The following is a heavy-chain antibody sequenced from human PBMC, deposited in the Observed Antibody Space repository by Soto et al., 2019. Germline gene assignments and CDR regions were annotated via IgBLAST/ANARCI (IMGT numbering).Heavy chain of an antibody. V-gene: IGHV3-74*01. CDR1: RLTLSRYW. D-gene: IGHD3-16*01. J-gene: IGHJ1*01. Sequence: PGGPLRLACAASRLTLSRYWMHWVRQAPGKGLVRVSRINSDGSSTSYADSVKGRFTISRDNAKNTLYLQMNSLRAVDTSLYYCVIPNNVGLGEFATWGQDAVVTVSS. CDR2: INSDGSST. CDR3: VIPNNVGLGEFAT.